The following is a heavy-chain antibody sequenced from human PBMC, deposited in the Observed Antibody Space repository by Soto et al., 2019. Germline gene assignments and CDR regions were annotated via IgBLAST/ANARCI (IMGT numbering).Heavy chain of an antibody. Sequence: SVKVSCKASGGTFSSYTISWVRQAPGQGLEWMGRIIPILGIANYAQKFQGRVTITADKSTSTAYMELSSLRSEDTTVYYCATGYCSSTSCSYYYYYYMDVWGKGTTVTVSS. CDR1: GGTFSSYT. D-gene: IGHD2-2*01. CDR2: IIPILGIA. CDR3: ATGYCSSTSCSYYYYYYMDV. V-gene: IGHV1-69*02. J-gene: IGHJ6*03.